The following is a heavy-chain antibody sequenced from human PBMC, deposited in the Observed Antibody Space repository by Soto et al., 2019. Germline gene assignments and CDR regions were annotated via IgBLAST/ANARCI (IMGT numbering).Heavy chain of an antibody. CDR2: INPSGGST. D-gene: IGHD3-10*01. CDR1: GYTFTSYY. V-gene: IGHV1-46*03. CDR3: ARIGGRDLGGSGSPQLVDAFDI. J-gene: IGHJ3*02. Sequence: GASVKVSCKASGYTFTSYYMHWVRQAPGQGLEWMGIINPSGGSTSYAQKFQGRVTMTRDTSTSTVYMELSSLRSEDTAVYYCARIGGRDLGGSGSPQLVDAFDISGQGTMVTVSS.